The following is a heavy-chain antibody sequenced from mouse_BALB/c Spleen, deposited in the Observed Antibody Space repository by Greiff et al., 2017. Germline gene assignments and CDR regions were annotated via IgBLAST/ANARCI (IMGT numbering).Heavy chain of an antibody. V-gene: IGHV3-1*02. Sequence: EVKLQESGPDLVKPSQSLSLTCTATGYSINSGYSWHWIRQFPGNKLEWVGYIHYSGSTNYNPSLNSRISITRDTSKNKFFLQLNTVTTEDTATYYYASSGGAWFAYWGQGTLVTVSA. J-gene: IGHJ3*01. D-gene: IGHD3-1*01. CDR3: ASSGGAWFAY. CDR1: GYSINSGYS. CDR2: IHYSGST.